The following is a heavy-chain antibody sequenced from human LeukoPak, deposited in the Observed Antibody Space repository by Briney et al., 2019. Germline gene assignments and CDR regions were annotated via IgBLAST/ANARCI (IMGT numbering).Heavy chain of an antibody. CDR2: ISGSGGST. CDR3: AKGSSTFDY. J-gene: IGHJ4*02. V-gene: IGHV3-23*01. Sequence: LEWDSAISGSGGSTYYADSVKGRFTISRDNSKNTLYLQMNSLRAEDTAVYYCAKGSSTFDYWGQGTLVTVSS.